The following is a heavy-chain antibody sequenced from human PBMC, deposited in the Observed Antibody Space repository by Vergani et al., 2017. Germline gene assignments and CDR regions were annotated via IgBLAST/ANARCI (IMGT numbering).Heavy chain of an antibody. CDR3: ARHQSLWSGYYTDYYGMDV. CDR1: GGSISSYY. J-gene: IGHJ6*02. Sequence: QVQLQESGPGLVKPSETLSLTCTVSGGSISSYYWSWIRQPPGKGLEWIGYIYTSGSTNYNPSLKSRVTKSVDTSKNQFSPKLSSVTAADTAVYYCARHQSLWSGYYTDYYGMDVWGQGTTVTVSS. V-gene: IGHV4-4*09. D-gene: IGHD3-3*01. CDR2: IYTSGST.